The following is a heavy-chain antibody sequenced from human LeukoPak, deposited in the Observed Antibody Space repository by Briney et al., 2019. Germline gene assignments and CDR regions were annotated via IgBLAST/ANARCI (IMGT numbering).Heavy chain of an antibody. J-gene: IGHJ4*02. CDR3: AKDRSCSGGNCYRSRLGDY. CDR1: GFTFSFYA. Sequence: GGSLRLSCAASGFTFSFYAMSWVRQAPGKGLEWVSAISDSGGSTYYADSVKGRFTISRDNSKNTLYLQMNSLRAEDTAVYYCAKDRSCSGGNCYRSRLGDYWGQGTLVTVSS. D-gene: IGHD2-15*01. V-gene: IGHV3-23*01. CDR2: ISDSGGST.